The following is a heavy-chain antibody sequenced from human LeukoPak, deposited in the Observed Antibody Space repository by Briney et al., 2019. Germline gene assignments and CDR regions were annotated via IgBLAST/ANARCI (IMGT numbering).Heavy chain of an antibody. D-gene: IGHD3-10*01. CDR2: IRYDGSNK. CDR3: AKAYTMVRGVIRDPTDY. V-gene: IGHV3-30*02. J-gene: IGHJ4*02. CDR1: GFTFSSYG. Sequence: QSGGSLRLSCAASGFTFSSYGMHWVRQAPGKGLEWVAFIRYDGSNKYYADSVKGRFTISRDNSKNTLYLQMNSLRAEDTAVYYCAKAYTMVRGVIRDPTDYWGQGTLVTVSS.